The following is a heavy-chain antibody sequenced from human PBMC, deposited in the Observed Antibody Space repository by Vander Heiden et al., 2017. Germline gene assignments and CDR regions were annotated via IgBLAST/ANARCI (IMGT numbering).Heavy chain of an antibody. D-gene: IGHD3-10*01. CDR2: INPSGGSK. CDR1: GYTFTSYY. Sequence: QVQLVQSGAEVKKPGASVKVSCKASGYTFTSYYMHWVRQAPDQGLEWMGIINPSGGSKSSEQKFQGRVTMTRDTSTSTVYMELSSLRSEDTAVYYCARGISDYYYGMDVWGQGTTVTVSS. J-gene: IGHJ6*02. CDR3: ARGISDYYYGMDV. V-gene: IGHV1-46*03.